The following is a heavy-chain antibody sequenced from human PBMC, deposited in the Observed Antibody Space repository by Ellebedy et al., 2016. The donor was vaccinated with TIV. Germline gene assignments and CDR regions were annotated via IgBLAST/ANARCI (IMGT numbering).Heavy chain of an antibody. J-gene: IGHJ4*02. V-gene: IGHV3-23*01. D-gene: IGHD6-6*01. CDR3: TYSSSCDY. Sequence: GRFTISRDNSKNTLYLQMNSLRAEDTAVYYCTYSSSCDYWGQGTLVTVSA.